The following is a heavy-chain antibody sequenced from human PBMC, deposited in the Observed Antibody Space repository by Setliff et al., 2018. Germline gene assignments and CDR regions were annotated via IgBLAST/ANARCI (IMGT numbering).Heavy chain of an antibody. D-gene: IGHD5-12*01. J-gene: IGHJ4*02. Sequence: PSETLSLTCTVSGGSINSMSYYWGWIRQPPGKGLEWIGSIFQSGTTFYNPSLRSRVTMSLDTSKNQFSLKLRSVTAADTAVYYCARLGGLLVATMPFDYWGQGTLVTVSS. CDR1: GGSINSMSYY. CDR2: IFQSGTT. V-gene: IGHV4-39*01. CDR3: ARLGGLLVATMPFDY.